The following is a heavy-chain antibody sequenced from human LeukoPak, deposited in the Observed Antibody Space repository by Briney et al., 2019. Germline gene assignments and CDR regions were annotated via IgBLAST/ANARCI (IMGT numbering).Heavy chain of an antibody. CDR3: ARGFPPGSGSRGSHAFDV. D-gene: IGHD6-19*01. CDR2: INYGGST. CDR1: EMSFSAYY. V-gene: IGHV4-34*01. Sequence: SETLSLTCAVSEMSFSAYYWNWIRESPGKGLEWIGEINYGGSTKYTPSLEGRGTILIDTSKNQFSLKLTSVTAADTAVYYCARGFPPGSGSRGSHAFDVWGQGTMVTVSS. J-gene: IGHJ3*01.